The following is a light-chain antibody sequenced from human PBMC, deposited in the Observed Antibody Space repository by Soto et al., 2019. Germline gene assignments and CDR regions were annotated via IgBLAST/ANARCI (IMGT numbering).Light chain of an antibody. J-gene: IGKJ1*01. CDR2: WAS. V-gene: IGKV4-1*01. CDR3: QQYYSTPPT. Sequence: DFVMTQSPDSLAVSLGERATINCKSSQSVLYSSNNKNYLAWYQQKPGQPPKLLIYWASTRESGVPDRFSGSGSGTDFTLTISSLQAEDVAVYYCQQYYSTPPTFGQGTKGGYQ. CDR1: QSVLYSSNNKNY.